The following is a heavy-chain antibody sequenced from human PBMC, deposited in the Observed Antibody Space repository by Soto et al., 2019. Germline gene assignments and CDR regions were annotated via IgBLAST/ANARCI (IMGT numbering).Heavy chain of an antibody. CDR3: ARQIYDSDTGPNFQYYFDS. D-gene: IGHD3-22*01. CDR2: FSASSGST. V-gene: IGHV3-23*01. CDR1: GFTFSSYA. Sequence: GGSLRLSCAASGFTFSSYAMSWVRQAPGKGLEWVSTFSASSGSTYYADSLKGRFTISRDNSKNTLYLQWSSLRASDTAMYYCARQIYDSDTGPNFQYYFDSWGQGTPVTVS. J-gene: IGHJ4*02.